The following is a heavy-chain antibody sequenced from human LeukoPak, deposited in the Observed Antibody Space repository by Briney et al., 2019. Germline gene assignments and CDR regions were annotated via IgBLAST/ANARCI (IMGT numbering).Heavy chain of an antibody. Sequence: GGSLRLSCSASGFTFSTYVMYWVRQAPGKGLEYVSGISSNGGSTYYADSVKGRFTISRDNSKNTLYLQMSSLRAEDTAVYYCVKVRRSGVAVAGLDYWGQGTLVTVSS. D-gene: IGHD6-19*01. CDR3: VKVRRSGVAVAGLDY. CDR1: GFTFSTYV. V-gene: IGHV3-64D*06. J-gene: IGHJ4*02. CDR2: ISSNGGST.